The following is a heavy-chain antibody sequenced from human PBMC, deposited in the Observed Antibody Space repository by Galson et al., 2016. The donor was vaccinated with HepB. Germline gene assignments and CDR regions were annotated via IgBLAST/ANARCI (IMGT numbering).Heavy chain of an antibody. D-gene: IGHD3-10*01. CDR3: VREIGGGSFDS. J-gene: IGHJ4*02. CDR2: ISYSENI. CDR1: DASIVSDS. V-gene: IGHV4-59*08. Sequence: SETLSLTCTVSDASIVSDSWSWIRQPPGVGLEWVGNISYSENINYNPSLKSRATISIDTSKNHLSLKLTSVTVADTAVYFCVREIGGGSFDSWGQGTLVTVST.